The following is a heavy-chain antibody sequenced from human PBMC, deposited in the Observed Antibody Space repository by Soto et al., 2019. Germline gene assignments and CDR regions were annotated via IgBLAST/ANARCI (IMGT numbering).Heavy chain of an antibody. J-gene: IGHJ6*02. V-gene: IGHV1-2*02. CDR3: ARSLTEGYCTITGCYTRPLYGMDV. CDR1: GYTFSGYY. Sequence: QEQLVQSGAEVKKPGASVKVSCKASGYTFSGYYIHWLRQAPGQGLEWMGWINPNSGGTNYAQKFHGRATVTRDTPTSTANMELSRLTSDDTAVYYCARSLTEGYCTITGCYTRPLYGMDVWGQGTTVTVSS. CDR2: INPNSGGT. D-gene: IGHD2-2*02.